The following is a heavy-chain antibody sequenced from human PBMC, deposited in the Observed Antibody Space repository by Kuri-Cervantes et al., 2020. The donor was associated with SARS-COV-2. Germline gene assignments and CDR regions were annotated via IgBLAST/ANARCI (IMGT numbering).Heavy chain of an antibody. V-gene: IGHV3-7*03. J-gene: IGHJ6*02. CDR1: GFTFSSYS. D-gene: IGHD3-10*01. Sequence: GESLKISCAASGFTFSSYSMSWVHQAPGKGLEWVANIKQDGSEKYYVDSVKGRFTISRDNSKNTLYLQMNSLRAEDTAVYYCAKAQTEYYYGSGSYYNRGYYYGMDVWGQGTTVTVSS. CDR3: AKAQTEYYYGSGSYYNRGYYYGMDV. CDR2: IKQDGSEK.